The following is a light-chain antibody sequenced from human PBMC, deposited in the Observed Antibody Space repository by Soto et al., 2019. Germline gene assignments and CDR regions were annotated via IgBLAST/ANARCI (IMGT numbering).Light chain of an antibody. Sequence: EIVLTQSPGTQSLSPGERATLSSRASQSVSSIYLAWYQQKPGQAPRLLIYRASSRATGIPDRFSGSGSGTDFTLTISRLEPEDFAVYYCQQYGGSPPYTFGQGTKLEIK. V-gene: IGKV3-20*01. CDR3: QQYGGSPPYT. CDR2: RAS. CDR1: QSVSSIY. J-gene: IGKJ2*01.